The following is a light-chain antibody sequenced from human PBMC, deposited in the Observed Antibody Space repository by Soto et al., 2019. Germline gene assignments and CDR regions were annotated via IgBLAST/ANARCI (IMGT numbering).Light chain of an antibody. CDR1: KSVLYSSNNKNY. CDR2: WAS. V-gene: IGKV4-1*01. CDR3: QQYDSTPRT. Sequence: IVLSQSPESLAVSLGEGATFNCKSSKSVLYSSNNKNYLAWYQQKPGQPPKLVIYWASTRESGVPDRFSGSVSGTDFTLTISSLQAEDVAVYYWQQYDSTPRTFGQGTKVDI. J-gene: IGKJ1*01.